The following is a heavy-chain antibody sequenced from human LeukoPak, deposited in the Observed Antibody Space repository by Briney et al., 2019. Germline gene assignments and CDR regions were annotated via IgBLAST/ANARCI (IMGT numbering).Heavy chain of an antibody. V-gene: IGHV4-4*07. CDR2: IYHSGST. CDR1: GGSISSYY. Sequence: SETLSLTCTVSGGSISSYYWSWIRQPAGKGLEWIGSIYHSGSTYYNPSLKSRVTISVDTSKNQFSLKLSSVTAADTAVYYCARGNHYYDSSAYLAWESFQHWGQGTLVTVSS. CDR3: ARGNHYYDSSAYLAWESFQH. D-gene: IGHD3-22*01. J-gene: IGHJ1*01.